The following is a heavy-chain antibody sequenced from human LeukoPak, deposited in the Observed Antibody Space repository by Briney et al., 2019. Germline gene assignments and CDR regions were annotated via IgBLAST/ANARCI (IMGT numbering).Heavy chain of an antibody. CDR3: GRGNGDYGGVDY. D-gene: IGHD4-17*01. V-gene: IGHV3-21*01. CDR1: GFTFSSYS. Sequence: GGSLRLSCAASGFTFSSYSMNWVRQAPGKGLEWVSSISSSSSYIYYADSVKGRFTISRDNAKNSLYLQMNSLRAEDTAVYHCGRGNGDYGGVDYWGQGTLVTVSS. CDR2: ISSSSSYI. J-gene: IGHJ4*02.